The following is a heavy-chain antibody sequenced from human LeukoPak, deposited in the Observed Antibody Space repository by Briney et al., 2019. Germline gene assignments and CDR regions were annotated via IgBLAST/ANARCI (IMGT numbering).Heavy chain of an antibody. V-gene: IGHV3-23*01. CDR3: VKDPRDTYGTNWFVS. D-gene: IGHD2-21*01. CDR1: GFSFGNYA. J-gene: IGHJ5*01. Sequence: GRSLRLSCVASGFSFGNYAMSWVRQAPGKGLQWVSQISGTGGATWYAGFARDRFTISRDNSKKTLYLQMSGLRVEDTAMYYCVKDPRDTYGTNWFVSWGQGTLLIVSS. CDR2: ISGTGGAT.